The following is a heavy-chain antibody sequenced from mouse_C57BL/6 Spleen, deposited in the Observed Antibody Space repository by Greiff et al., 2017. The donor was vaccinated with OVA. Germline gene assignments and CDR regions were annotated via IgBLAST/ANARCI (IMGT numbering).Heavy chain of an antibody. CDR3: ARGDGNDSYYYAMDY. CDR2: ISYDGSN. J-gene: IGHJ4*01. CDR1: GYSITSGYY. D-gene: IGHD2-4*01. Sequence: DVQLQESGPGLVKPSQSLSLTCSVTGYSITSGYYWNWIRQFPGNKLEWMGYISYDGSNNYNPSLKNRISITRDTSKNQFFLKLNSVTTEDTATYYCARGDGNDSYYYAMDYWGQGTSVTVSS. V-gene: IGHV3-6*01.